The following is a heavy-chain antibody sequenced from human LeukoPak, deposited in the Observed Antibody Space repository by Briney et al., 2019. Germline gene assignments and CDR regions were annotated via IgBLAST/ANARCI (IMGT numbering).Heavy chain of an antibody. Sequence: GESLKISCKGSGYIFTSYWIGWVRQMPGKGLEWMGIIYPGDSDTRYSPSFQGQVTISADKSISTAYLQWSSLKASDTAMYYCVNHLTIFGPRGSAYHIWGQGTMVTVSS. V-gene: IGHV5-51*01. CDR3: VNHLTIFGPRGSAYHI. CDR1: GYIFTSYW. CDR2: IYPGDSDT. J-gene: IGHJ3*02. D-gene: IGHD3-3*01.